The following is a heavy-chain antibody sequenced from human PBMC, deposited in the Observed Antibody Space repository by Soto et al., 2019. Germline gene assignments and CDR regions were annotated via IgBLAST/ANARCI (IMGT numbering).Heavy chain of an antibody. J-gene: IGHJ4*02. Sequence: SETMSLSSPVSGCSISNAAYSWSWIRQPPGKGLEWIGYIYPSGMPFYNPSLRSRVTISIDRSNDQFSLNLKSVTAADTAVYYCARERGGYGLFDSWGQGTLVTGSS. V-gene: IGHV4-30-2*01. CDR1: GCSISNAAYS. CDR2: IYPSGMP. D-gene: IGHD5-18*01. CDR3: ARERGGYGLFDS.